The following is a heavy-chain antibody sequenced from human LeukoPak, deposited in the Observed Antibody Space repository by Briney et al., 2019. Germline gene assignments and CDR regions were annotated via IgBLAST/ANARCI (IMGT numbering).Heavy chain of an antibody. V-gene: IGHV4-59*01. CDR3: ARGYSSSWNYFDY. J-gene: IGHJ4*02. Sequence: PSETLSLTCTVSGGSISSYHWSWIRQPPGKGLEWIGYVFDSGGTNYNPSLKSRVTISVDTSKKQFSLKLSSVTAADTAVYYCARGYSSSWNYFDYWGQGTLVTVSS. CDR2: VFDSGGT. CDR1: GGSISSYH. D-gene: IGHD6-13*01.